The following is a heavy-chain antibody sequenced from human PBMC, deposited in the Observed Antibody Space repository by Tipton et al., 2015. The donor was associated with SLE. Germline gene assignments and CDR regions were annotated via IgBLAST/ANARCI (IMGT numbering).Heavy chain of an antibody. V-gene: IGHV4-31*03. CDR2: IFYTGST. J-gene: IGHJ4*02. Sequence: TLSLTCTVSGGSISSGDYFWSWIRQHPGKGLEWIGYIFYTGSTYYNPSLKSRLTISVDTSKNEFSLALSSVTAADTAMYFCARERDCGSDCYYGHWGQGTQVTVSS. CDR3: ARERDCGSDCYYGH. D-gene: IGHD2-21*01. CDR1: GGSISSGDYF.